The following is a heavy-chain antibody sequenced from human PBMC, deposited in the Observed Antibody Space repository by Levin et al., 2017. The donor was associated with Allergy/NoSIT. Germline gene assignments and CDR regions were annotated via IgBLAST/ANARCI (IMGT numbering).Heavy chain of an antibody. J-gene: IGHJ4*02. V-gene: IGHV3-48*01. D-gene: IGHD6-13*01. CDR2: VRSSSTTI. CDR1: GFTFSSYS. CDR3: ARDRSEDPYATSWYLDY. Sequence: GGSLRLSCAASGFTFSSYSMNWVRQAPGKGLESVAYVRSSSTTIYYADSVRGRFTISRDNAKNSVYLQMNSLRVEDTAVYYCARDRSEDPYATSWYLDYWGQGTLVTVSS.